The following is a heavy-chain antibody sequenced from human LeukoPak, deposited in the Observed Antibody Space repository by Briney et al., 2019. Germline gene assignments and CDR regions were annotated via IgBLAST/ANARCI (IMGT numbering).Heavy chain of an antibody. CDR3: ASWDPVGYFDY. CDR1: GGSVSSGSYY. V-gene: IGHV4-61*01. CDR2: IYYSGST. Sequence: SETLSLTCTVSGGSVSSGSYYWSWIRQPPGKGLEWIGYIYYSGSTNYNPSLKSRVTISVDTSKNQFSLKLSSVTAADTAVYFCASWDPVGYFDYWGQGTPVTVSS. J-gene: IGHJ4*02. D-gene: IGHD1-26*01.